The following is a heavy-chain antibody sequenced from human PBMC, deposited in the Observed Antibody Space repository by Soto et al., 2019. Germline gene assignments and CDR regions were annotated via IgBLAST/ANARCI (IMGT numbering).Heavy chain of an antibody. CDR3: ASVGFCTNGVCYTITNPFDP. V-gene: IGHV6-1*01. Sequence: SQTLSLTCAISGDSVSSNSAAWNWIRQSPSRGLEWLGRTYYRSKWYNDYAVSVKSRITINPDTSNNQFSLQLNSVTPEDTAVYYFASVGFCTNGVCYTITNPFDPWGKETLVTVSS. CDR2: TYYRSKWYN. CDR1: GDSVSSNSAA. J-gene: IGHJ5*02. D-gene: IGHD2-8*01.